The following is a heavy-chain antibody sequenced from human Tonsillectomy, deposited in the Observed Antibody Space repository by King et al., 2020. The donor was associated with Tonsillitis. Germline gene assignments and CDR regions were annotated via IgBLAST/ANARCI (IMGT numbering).Heavy chain of an antibody. Sequence: VQLQQWGAGLLKPSETLSLTCAVYGGSFSGYYWSWIRQPPGKGLEWVGEINHSGSTNYTPSLKSRVTISVDTSKNQFSLRLSSVTAADTAVYYCARAPNNAFDIWGQGTVVTVSS. CDR2: INHSGST. J-gene: IGHJ3*02. CDR3: ARAPNNAFDI. V-gene: IGHV4-34*01. CDR1: GGSFSGYY.